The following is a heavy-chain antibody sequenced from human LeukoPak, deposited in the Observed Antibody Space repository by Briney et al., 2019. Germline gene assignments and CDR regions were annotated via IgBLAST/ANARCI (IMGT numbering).Heavy chain of an antibody. J-gene: IGHJ5*02. CDR3: ARSTEGDYGSGRPFDP. Sequence: AGGSLRLSCAASGFTFSSYSMNWVRQAPGKGLEWVPYISRSSIIHYADSVKGRFTISRDNAKNSLYLQMNRLRDEDTAVYYCARSTEGDYGSGRPFDPWGQGTLVTVSS. V-gene: IGHV3-48*02. CDR2: ISRSSII. CDR1: GFTFSSYS. D-gene: IGHD3-10*01.